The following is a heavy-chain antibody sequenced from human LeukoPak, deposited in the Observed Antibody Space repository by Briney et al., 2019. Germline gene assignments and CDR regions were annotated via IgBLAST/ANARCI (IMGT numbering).Heavy chain of an antibody. CDR1: GGSFSGYY. D-gene: IGHD3-3*01. J-gene: IGHJ5*02. Sequence: PSETLSLTCAVYGGSFSGYYWSWIRQPPGKGLGWIGEINHSGSTNYNPSLKSRVTISVDTSKNQFSLKLSSVTAADTAVYYCARGLTYYDFWSGYSRHENWFDPWGQGTLVTVSS. CDR2: INHSGST. CDR3: ARGLTYYDFWSGYSRHENWFDP. V-gene: IGHV4-34*01.